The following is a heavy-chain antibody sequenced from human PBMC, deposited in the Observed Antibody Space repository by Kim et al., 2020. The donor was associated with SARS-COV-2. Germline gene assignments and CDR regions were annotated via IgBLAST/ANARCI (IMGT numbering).Heavy chain of an antibody. V-gene: IGHV7-4-1*02. D-gene: IGHD4-4*01. CDR2: INTNTGNP. J-gene: IGHJ6*02. CDR3: ARDSPQDYSNYGRYGMDV. Sequence: ASVKVSCKASGYTFTSYAMNWVRQAPGQGLEWMGWINTNTGNPTYAQGFTGRFVFSLDTSVSTAYLQISSLKAEDTAVYYCARDSPQDYSNYGRYGMDVWGQGTPVTVSS. CDR1: GYTFTSYA.